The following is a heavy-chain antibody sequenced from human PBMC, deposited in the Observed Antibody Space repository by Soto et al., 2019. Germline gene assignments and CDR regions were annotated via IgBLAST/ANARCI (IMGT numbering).Heavy chain of an antibody. V-gene: IGHV1-8*01. CDR2: MNPNSGNT. CDR1: GYTFTSYD. J-gene: IGHJ4*02. Sequence: QVQLVQSGAEVKKPGASVKVSCKASGYTFTSYDINWARQATGQGLEWMGWMNPNSGNTGYVQKFXGXVXMTXNTSISTAYMELSSLRSEDTAVYYCARSKTDYFDYWGQGTLVTVSS. CDR3: ARSKTDYFDY.